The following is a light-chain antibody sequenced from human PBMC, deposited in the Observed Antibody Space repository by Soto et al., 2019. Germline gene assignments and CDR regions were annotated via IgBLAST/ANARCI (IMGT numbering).Light chain of an antibody. CDR2: LNSDGSH. J-gene: IGLJ3*02. Sequence: QLVLTQSPSASASLGASVKLTCTLSSGHSSYAIAWHQQQPEKGPRYLMKLNSDGSHSKGDGIPDRFSGSRSGAERYLTISRLQSEDEADYYCQTWGTGIQVFGGGTKLTVL. V-gene: IGLV4-69*01. CDR1: SGHSSYA. CDR3: QTWGTGIQV.